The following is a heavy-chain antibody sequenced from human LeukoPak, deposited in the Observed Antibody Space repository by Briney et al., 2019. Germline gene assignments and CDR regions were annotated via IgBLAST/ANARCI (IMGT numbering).Heavy chain of an antibody. J-gene: IGHJ5*02. V-gene: IGHV3-48*03. Sequence: PGGSLRLSCAASGFTFSSYEVNWVRQAPGKGLEWLSYISGSGSNIYYANSVKGRFTISRDNARNSLYLQMNSLRVEDTAVYYCARVAAAPGTFDPWGQGTLVTVSS. CDR1: GFTFSSYE. CDR2: ISGSGSNI. CDR3: ARVAAAPGTFDP. D-gene: IGHD6-13*01.